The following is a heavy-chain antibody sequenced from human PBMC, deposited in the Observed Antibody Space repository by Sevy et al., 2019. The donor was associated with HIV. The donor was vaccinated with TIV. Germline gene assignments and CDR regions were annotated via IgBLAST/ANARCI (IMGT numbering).Heavy chain of an antibody. J-gene: IGHJ4*02. CDR3: AGENAWGRCYS. D-gene: IGHD1-26*01. CDR1: GGSITSLY. V-gene: IGHV4-59*08. CDR2: IYYNGHI. Sequence: SETLSLTCTVSGGSITSLYWNWIRQPPGKGLEWIANIYYNGHINYNPSLKSRVTLSLDTSKNQFSLRLSPVTAADTAMYYCAGENAWGRCYSWGQGTLVTVSS.